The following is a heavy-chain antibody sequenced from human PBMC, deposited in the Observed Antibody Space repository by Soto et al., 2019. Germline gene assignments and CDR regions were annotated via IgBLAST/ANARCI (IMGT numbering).Heavy chain of an antibody. CDR1: GYTFTSYN. J-gene: IGHJ4*02. Sequence: AAVKVSCTAAGYTFTSYNINWVRQATGQGLEWMGYMNPNSGTTGYAQKFQDRITLTRDTSTTTAYMELNSLTSDDTAMYFCVRHGVAATDWGQGTQVTFSS. V-gene: IGHV1-8*02. CDR3: VRHGVAATD. D-gene: IGHD2-8*01. CDR2: MNPNSGTT.